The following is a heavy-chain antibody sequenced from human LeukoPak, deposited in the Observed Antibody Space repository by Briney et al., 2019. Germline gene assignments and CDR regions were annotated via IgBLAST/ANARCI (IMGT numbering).Heavy chain of an antibody. CDR3: ARAGLYYYDSSGYPFDY. V-gene: IGHV1-69*04. CDR2: IIPILGIA. J-gene: IGHJ4*02. CDR1: GGTFSSYA. D-gene: IGHD3-22*01. Sequence: SVKVSCKASGGTFSSYAISWVRQAPGQGLEWMGRIIPILGIANYAQKFQGRVTITADKSTSAAYMELSSLRSEDTAVYYCARAGLYYYDSSGYPFDYWGQGTLVTVSS.